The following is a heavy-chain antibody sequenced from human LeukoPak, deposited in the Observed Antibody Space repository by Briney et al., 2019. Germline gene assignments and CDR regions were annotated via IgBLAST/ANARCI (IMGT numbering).Heavy chain of an antibody. CDR2: VYHSGST. CDR3: ARHGNYYDTSQSDP. J-gene: IGHJ5*02. D-gene: IGHD3-22*01. Sequence: TPSETLSLTCAVSGYSISSGYYWGWIRQPPGKGLEWIGSVYHSGSTYYDPSLKSRVTISVDTSKNQFSLKLSSVTAADTAVYYCARHGNYYDTSQSDPWGQGTLVTVSS. V-gene: IGHV4-38-2*01. CDR1: GYSISSGYY.